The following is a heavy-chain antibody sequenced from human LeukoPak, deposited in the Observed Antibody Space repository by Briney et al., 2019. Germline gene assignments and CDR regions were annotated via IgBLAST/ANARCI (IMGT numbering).Heavy chain of an antibody. CDR2: IYYSGST. D-gene: IGHD3-22*01. Sequence: SETLSLTCTVSGGSISSSSYYWGWIRQPPGKGLEWIGSIYYSGSTYYNPSLKSRVTISVDTSKNQFSLKLSSVTAADTAVYYCVVDYDSHDYWGQGTLVTVSS. V-gene: IGHV4-39*01. CDR3: VVDYDSHDY. CDR1: GGSISSSSYY. J-gene: IGHJ4*02.